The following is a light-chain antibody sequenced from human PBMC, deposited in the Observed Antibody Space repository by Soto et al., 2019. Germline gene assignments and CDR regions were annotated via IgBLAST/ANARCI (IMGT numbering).Light chain of an antibody. CDR3: QQYNVWPLT. Sequence: EIVMTQSPATLSLSPGERATLSCRASQSVSSNLAWYQQKPGQPPKLLIYVASTRATGIPARFSGSGSGTEFTLTISSLQSEDFAVYYCQQYNVWPLTFGGGTKVEFK. CDR1: QSVSSN. J-gene: IGKJ4*01. CDR2: VAS. V-gene: IGKV3-15*01.